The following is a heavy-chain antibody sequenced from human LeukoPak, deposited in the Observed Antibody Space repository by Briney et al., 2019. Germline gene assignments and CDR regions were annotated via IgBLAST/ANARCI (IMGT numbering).Heavy chain of an antibody. CDR2: ISGSGGST. CDR3: AKDRVGATTGYFDY. V-gene: IGHV3-23*01. J-gene: IGHJ4*02. Sequence: GGSLRLSCAASGFTFSSYAMSWVRQAPGKGLEWVSAISGSGGSTYYADSAKGRFTISRDNSKNTLYLQMNSLRAEDTAVYYCAKDRVGATTGYFDYWGQGTLVTVSS. CDR1: GFTFSSYA. D-gene: IGHD1-26*01.